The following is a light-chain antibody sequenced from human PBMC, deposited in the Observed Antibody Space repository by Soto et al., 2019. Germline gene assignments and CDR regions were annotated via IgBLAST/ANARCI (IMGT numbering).Light chain of an antibody. CDR3: QEYNNWPPTWT. CDR1: QSVSSN. J-gene: IGKJ1*01. Sequence: ILMTQSPATLSVSPGERATLSCRASQSVSSNLAWYQQKPGQAPRLLIYGASTSATGIPARFSGSGSGTEFTLTISSLQSEDFAVYYCQEYNNWPPTWTFGQGTKVDIK. V-gene: IGKV3-15*01. CDR2: GAS.